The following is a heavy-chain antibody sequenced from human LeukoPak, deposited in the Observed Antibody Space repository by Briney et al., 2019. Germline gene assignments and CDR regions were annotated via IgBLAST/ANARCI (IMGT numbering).Heavy chain of an antibody. J-gene: IGHJ6*03. CDR2: INPNSGGT. CDR1: VYTFTGYY. V-gene: IGHV1-2*02. Sequence: GASVNVSFKSSVYTFTGYYMHWVRQAPGQGLEWMGWINPNSGGTNYAQKFQGRVTMTRDTSISTAYMELSRLRSDDTAVYYCARAGLGYCSSTSCPEDYYMDVWGKGTTVTVSS. D-gene: IGHD2-2*01. CDR3: ARAGLGYCSSTSCPEDYYMDV.